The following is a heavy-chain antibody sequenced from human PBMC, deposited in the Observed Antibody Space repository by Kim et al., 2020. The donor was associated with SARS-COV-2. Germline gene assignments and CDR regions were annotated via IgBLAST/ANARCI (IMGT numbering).Heavy chain of an antibody. CDR3: ASNPGDYYYYGMDV. CDR1: GDSVSSNSAA. J-gene: IGHJ6*02. CDR2: TYYRSKWYN. V-gene: IGHV6-1*01. Sequence: SQTLSLTCAISGDSVSSNSAAWNWIRQSPSRGLEWLGRTYYRSKWYNDYAVSVKSRITINLDTSKNQFSLQLNSVTPEDTAVYYCASNPGDYYYYGMDVWGQGTTVTVSS.